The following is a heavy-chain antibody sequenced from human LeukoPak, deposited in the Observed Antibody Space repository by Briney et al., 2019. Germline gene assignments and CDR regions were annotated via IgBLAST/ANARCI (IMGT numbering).Heavy chain of an antibody. J-gene: IGHJ4*02. CDR1: GGSISSYY. V-gene: IGHV4-4*07. CDR3: AREGSGSYSPNFDY. Sequence: SETLSLTCTVSGGSISSYYWSWIRQPAGKGLEWTGRIYTSGSTNYNPSLKSRVTMSVDTSKNQFSLKLSSVTAADTAVYYCAREGSGSYSPNFDYWGQGTLVTVSS. D-gene: IGHD3-10*01. CDR2: IYTSGST.